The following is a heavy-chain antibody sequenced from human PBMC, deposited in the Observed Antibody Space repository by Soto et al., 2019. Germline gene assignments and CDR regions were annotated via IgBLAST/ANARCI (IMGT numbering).Heavy chain of an antibody. CDR1: GFTFRSCG. Sequence: QIQVVESGGGVVQPGRSLRLSCAMSGFTFRSCGMHWVRQAPGKGLEWVSVIWYDGNTKYYADSVRGRFTVSRDTFKQILYLQMDNLRAEYTAVYYCVRDLGRTKDSLKNDGFHVWGQGTMVAVSS. CDR2: IWYDGNTK. D-gene: IGHD2-15*01. J-gene: IGHJ3*01. V-gene: IGHV3-33*01. CDR3: VRDLGRTKDSLKNDGFHV.